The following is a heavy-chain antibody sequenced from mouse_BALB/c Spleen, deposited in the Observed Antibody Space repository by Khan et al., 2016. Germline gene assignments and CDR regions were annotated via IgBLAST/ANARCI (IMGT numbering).Heavy chain of an antibody. CDR3: AGYDGYCLDY. CDR1: GDCITSGY. V-gene: IGHV3-8*02. CDR2: ISYSGST. Sequence: EVQLQESGPSLVKPSQTLSLTCSVTGDCITSGYWNWIRKFPGNKLEYMGYISYSGSTHYNPSLKRRISITRDTSKNQYYLKLNSVTTEDTAAYYCAGYDGYCLDYWGQGTTLTVSS. D-gene: IGHD2-3*01. J-gene: IGHJ2*01.